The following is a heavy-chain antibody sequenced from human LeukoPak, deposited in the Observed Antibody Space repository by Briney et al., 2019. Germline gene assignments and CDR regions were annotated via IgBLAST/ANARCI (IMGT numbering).Heavy chain of an antibody. CDR2: IFYVGDT. Sequence: SETLSLTCTVSGGSISDSSYYWGWIRQPPGKGQEWIGTIFYVGDTYYNPSLESRLSISVDTSKNEFYLRLSSVTAADTAVYYCARERSASPAFDIWGQGTGVSVSS. J-gene: IGHJ3*02. V-gene: IGHV4-39*02. CDR3: ARERSASPAFDI. CDR1: GGSISDSSYY.